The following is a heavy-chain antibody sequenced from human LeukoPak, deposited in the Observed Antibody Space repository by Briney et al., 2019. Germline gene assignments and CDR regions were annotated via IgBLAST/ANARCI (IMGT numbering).Heavy chain of an antibody. D-gene: IGHD2-2*02. V-gene: IGHV3-30-3*01. CDR2: ISYAGINK. CDR1: GFTFSSYA. Sequence: PGRSLRLSCSASGFTFSSYAMHWVRQAPGKGLEWVAVISYAGINKFYADSVKGRFTISRDNSKNTLYLQMNSLRAEDTAVYYCAKARQCSSTSCYNFDYWGQGTLVTVSS. CDR3: AKARQCSSTSCYNFDY. J-gene: IGHJ4*02.